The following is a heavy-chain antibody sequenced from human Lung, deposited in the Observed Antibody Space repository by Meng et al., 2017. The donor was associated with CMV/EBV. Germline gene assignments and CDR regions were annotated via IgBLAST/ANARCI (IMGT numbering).Heavy chain of an antibody. CDR2: ISYDGSNK. V-gene: IGHV3-30-3*01. CDR1: GFTFSSYA. CDR3: ARPTAGYYYYYGMDV. J-gene: IGHJ6*02. Sequence: SCAASGFTFSSYAMHWVRQAPGKGLEWVAVISYDGSNKYYADSVKGRFTISRDNSKNTLYLQMNSLRAEDTAVYYCARPTAGYYYYYGMDVWGQGTTVTVSS. D-gene: IGHD6-13*01.